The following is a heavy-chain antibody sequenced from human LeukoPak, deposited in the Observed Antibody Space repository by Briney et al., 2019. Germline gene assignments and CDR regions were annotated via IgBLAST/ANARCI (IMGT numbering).Heavy chain of an antibody. CDR3: ARDALIRDGYINCDLAY. Sequence: PGGSLRLSCAASGFTFSSYAMSWVRQAPGKGLEWVSSINNNGVSTYYADSVKGRFTISRDNSKNTLYLQMNSLRAEDTAVYYCARDALIRDGYINCDLAYWGQGTLVTVSS. CDR1: GFTFSSYA. J-gene: IGHJ4*02. D-gene: IGHD5-24*01. V-gene: IGHV3-23*01. CDR2: INNNGVST.